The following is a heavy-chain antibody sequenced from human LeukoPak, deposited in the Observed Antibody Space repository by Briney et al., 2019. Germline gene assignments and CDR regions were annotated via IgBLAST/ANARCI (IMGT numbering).Heavy chain of an antibody. Sequence: GGSLRLSCAASGFTFSSYGMHWVRQAPGKGLEWVAFIRYDGSNKYYADSVKGRFTISRDNSKNTLYPQMNSLRAEDTAVYYCAKGPNYDFWSGYPHYYYYMDVWGKGTTVTVSS. CDR2: IRYDGSNK. J-gene: IGHJ6*03. D-gene: IGHD3-3*01. CDR1: GFTFSSYG. V-gene: IGHV3-30*02. CDR3: AKGPNYDFWSGYPHYYYYMDV.